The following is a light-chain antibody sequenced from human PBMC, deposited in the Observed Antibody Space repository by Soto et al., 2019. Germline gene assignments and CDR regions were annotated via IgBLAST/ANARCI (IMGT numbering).Light chain of an antibody. J-gene: IGKJ5*01. CDR3: QQRSNWIT. V-gene: IGKV3-11*01. CDR1: QSVSSY. Sequence: EIVLTQSPATLSLSPGERATLSCRASQSVSSYLDWYQQKPGQAPRLLIYDASNRATGIPARFSGSGSGTDFTLTISSLEPEDFAVYYCQQRSNWITFGQGTRLEI. CDR2: DAS.